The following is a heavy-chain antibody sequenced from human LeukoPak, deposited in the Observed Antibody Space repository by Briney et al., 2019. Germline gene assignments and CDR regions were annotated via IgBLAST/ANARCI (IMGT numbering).Heavy chain of an antibody. D-gene: IGHD6-19*01. V-gene: IGHV4-34*01. CDR3: ATSPGGGYSSGWLRPYYFDY. CDR2: INHSGST. Sequence: SETLSLTCAVYGGSFSGYYWSWIRQPPGKGLEWSGEINHSGSTNYNPSLKSRVTISVDTSKNQFSLKLSSVTAADTAVYYCATSPGGGYSSGWLRPYYFDYWGQGTLVTVSS. CDR1: GGSFSGYY. J-gene: IGHJ4*02.